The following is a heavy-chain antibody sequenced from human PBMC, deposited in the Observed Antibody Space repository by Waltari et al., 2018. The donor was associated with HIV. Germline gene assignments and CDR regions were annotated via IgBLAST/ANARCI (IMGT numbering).Heavy chain of an antibody. CDR1: GYTFTDHY. CDR2: IDPEDGET. V-gene: IGHV1-69-2*01. Sequence: EVHLVPSGPDVQTPGATMQISCRVSGYTFTDHYIHWVQEAPGNGLAWMGLIDPEDGETVYAEKFQARLTIRADTSVDTVYMELTSLRSDDAAVYYCASLAAAGYFDAWGQGTLLTVSS. J-gene: IGHJ4*02. D-gene: IGHD6-13*01. CDR3: ASLAAAGYFDA.